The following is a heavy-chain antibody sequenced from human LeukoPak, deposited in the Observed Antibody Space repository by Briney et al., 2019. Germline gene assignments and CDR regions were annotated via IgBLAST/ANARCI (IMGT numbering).Heavy chain of an antibody. CDR2: IKQDGSKK. CDR3: ARGSYDYVWGSYRFFDY. D-gene: IGHD3-16*02. CDR1: GFPFSSYW. J-gene: IGHJ4*02. Sequence: GSLRLSCVASGFPFSSYWMTWVRQAPGKGLEWVANIKQDGSKKSYVDSVKGRFTISRDNAKNSLYLQMNSLRDEDTAVYYCARGSYDYVWGSYRFFDYWGQGTLVTVSS. V-gene: IGHV3-7*01.